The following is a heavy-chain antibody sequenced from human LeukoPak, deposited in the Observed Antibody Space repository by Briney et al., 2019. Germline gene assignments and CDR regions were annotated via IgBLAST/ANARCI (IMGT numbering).Heavy chain of an antibody. D-gene: IGHD3-10*01. V-gene: IGHV3-30*04. CDR2: ISYDGSNK. Sequence: GGSLRLSCAASGFTFSSYAMHWVRQAPGKGLEWVAVISYDGSNKYYADSVKGRFTISRDNSKNTLYLQMNSLRVEDTAVYYCAREISGDSNFDSWGQGTLATVSS. J-gene: IGHJ4*02. CDR1: GFTFSSYA. CDR3: AREISGDSNFDS.